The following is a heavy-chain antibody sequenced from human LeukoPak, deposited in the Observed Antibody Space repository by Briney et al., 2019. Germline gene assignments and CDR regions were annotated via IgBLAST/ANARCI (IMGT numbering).Heavy chain of an antibody. D-gene: IGHD3-10*01. CDR1: GFTFSSYA. CDR2: ISYDGSNK. CDR3: AKSLSSGNYYYYMDV. Sequence: GGSLRLSCAASGFTFSSYAMHWVRQAPGKGLEWVAVISYDGSNKYYADSVKGRFTISRDNSKNTLYLQMNSLRAEDTAVYYCAKSLSSGNYYYYMDVWGKGTTVTVSS. V-gene: IGHV3-30*04. J-gene: IGHJ6*03.